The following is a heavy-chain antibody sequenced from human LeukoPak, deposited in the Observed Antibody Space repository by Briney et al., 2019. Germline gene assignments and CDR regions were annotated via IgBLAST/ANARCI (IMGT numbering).Heavy chain of an antibody. V-gene: IGHV1-2*02. Sequence: ASVKVSREASGYIFTGYYVHWVRQAPGQGLEWMGCINPNSGGTNYAQKFQGRVTRTRDTSISTTYMDLSRLRSDDTAVYYCVRGDSSPYVYFDYWGQGTLVTVSS. J-gene: IGHJ4*02. CDR2: INPNSGGT. D-gene: IGHD3-22*01. CDR3: VRGDSSPYVYFDY. CDR1: GYIFTGYY.